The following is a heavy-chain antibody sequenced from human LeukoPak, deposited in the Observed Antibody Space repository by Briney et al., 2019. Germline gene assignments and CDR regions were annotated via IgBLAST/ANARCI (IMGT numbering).Heavy chain of an antibody. D-gene: IGHD6-19*01. Sequence: GGSLRLSCAASGFTFSNAWMSWVRQAPGKGLGWVGRIKSKTDGGTTDYAAPVKGRFTTSRDDSKNTLYLQMNSLKTEDTAVYYCTTDIGLIAVAGKGVPDYWGQGTLVTVSS. CDR3: TTDIGLIAVAGKGVPDY. J-gene: IGHJ4*02. CDR2: IKSKTDGGTT. V-gene: IGHV3-15*01. CDR1: GFTFSNAW.